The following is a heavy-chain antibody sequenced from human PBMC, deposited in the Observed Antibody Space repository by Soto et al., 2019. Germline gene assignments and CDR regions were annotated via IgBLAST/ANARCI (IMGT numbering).Heavy chain of an antibody. CDR3: ASRFGVVRGAAY. CDR2: ISSSSTNI. D-gene: IGHD3-3*01. CDR1: GFPFSAHS. Sequence: GGSLRLSCGASGFPFSAHSMIWVRQAPGKGLEWVSYISSSSTNIYYADSVKGRFTISRDDAKNSLYLQMNSLRAEDTAVYYCASRFGVVRGAAYWGQGTLVTVSS. J-gene: IGHJ4*02. V-gene: IGHV3-48*01.